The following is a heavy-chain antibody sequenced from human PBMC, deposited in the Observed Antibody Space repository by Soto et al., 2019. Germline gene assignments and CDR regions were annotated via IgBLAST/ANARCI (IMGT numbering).Heavy chain of an antibody. CDR1: GGSSRSSSYY. V-gene: IGHV4-39*01. CDR2: IYYSGST. D-gene: IGHD3-22*01. CDR3: ARRGYYYDSSGYPSVWY. J-gene: IGHJ4*02. Sequence: SETQCVTCSVAGGSSRSSSYYWGWISQPPGKGLEWIGSIYYSGSTYYNPSLKSRVTISVDTSKNQFSLKLSSVTAADTAVYYCARRGYYYDSSGYPSVWYWGQGTLVTVSS.